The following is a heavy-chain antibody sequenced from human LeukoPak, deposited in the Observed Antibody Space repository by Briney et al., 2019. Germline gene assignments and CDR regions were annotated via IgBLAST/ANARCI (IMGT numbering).Heavy chain of an antibody. D-gene: IGHD5-12*01. J-gene: IGHJ4*02. V-gene: IGHV4-34*01. Sequence: SETMSLTCAVYGGSFSGYYWSWIRQPPGKGLEWIGEINHSGSTNYNPSLKSRVTISVDTSKNQFSLKLSSVTAADTAVYYCARGIYGYEGDWGQGTLVTVSS. CDR2: INHSGST. CDR3: ARGIYGYEGD. CDR1: GGSFSGYY.